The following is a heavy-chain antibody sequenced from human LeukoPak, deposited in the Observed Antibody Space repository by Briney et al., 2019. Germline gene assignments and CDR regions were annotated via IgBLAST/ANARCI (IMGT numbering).Heavy chain of an antibody. J-gene: IGHJ5*02. CDR3: ARQGNDYYGSGSYYSVVLDNWFDP. Sequence: GESLKISCEGSGYSFTNYSIAWVRQMPGKGLEWMGMIYPGDSDTTYSPSFEGQVTISADKSISTAYLQWSSLKASDTAMYYCARQGNDYYGSGSYYSVVLDNWFDPWGQGTLVTVSS. CDR2: IYPGDSDT. D-gene: IGHD3-10*01. CDR1: GYSFTNYS. V-gene: IGHV5-51*01.